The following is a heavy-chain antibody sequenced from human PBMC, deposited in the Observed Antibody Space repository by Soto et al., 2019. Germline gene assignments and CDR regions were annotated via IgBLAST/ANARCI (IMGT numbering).Heavy chain of an antibody. CDR1: GFTFSTYG. J-gene: IGHJ4*02. CDR2: MSRDGGVT. D-gene: IGHD6-19*01. Sequence: EVQLLESGGGLVQPGGSLRLSCEASGFTFSTYGMTWVRQAPGKGLEWVSGMSRDGGVTDYTDSVKGRFTISRDISKNTLYLQMNSLRAEDTAVYYCAKIDKFNPQSSGWANRFDYWGQGTLVTVSS. CDR3: AKIDKFNPQSSGWANRFDY. V-gene: IGHV3-23*01.